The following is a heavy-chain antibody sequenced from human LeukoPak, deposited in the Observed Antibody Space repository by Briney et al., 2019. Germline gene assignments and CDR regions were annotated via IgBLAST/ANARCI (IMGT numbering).Heavy chain of an antibody. CDR3: ARRSSGHSRTFLGY. V-gene: IGHV4-61*01. J-gene: IGHJ4*02. CDR2: IYYSGST. Sequence: SETLSLTCTVSGGSVSSGNYYWSWIRQPPGKGLEWIGYIYYSGSTNYNPSLKSRVTMSVDTSKNQFSLKLSSVTAADTAVYYCARRSSGHSRTFLGYWGQGTLVTVSS. CDR1: GGSVSSGNYY. D-gene: IGHD5-18*01.